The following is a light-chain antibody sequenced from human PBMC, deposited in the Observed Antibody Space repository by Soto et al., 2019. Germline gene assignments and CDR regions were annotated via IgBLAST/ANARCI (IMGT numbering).Light chain of an antibody. CDR2: EVS. CDR1: SSDIGASNY. Sequence: QSALTQPASVSGSPGQSITVSCTGTSSDIGASNYVSWYQQHPGKAPKLMIYEVSNRPSGVSNRFSGSKSGNTASLTISGLQAEDEADYYCSSYTSSSTGVFGTGTKLTVL. J-gene: IGLJ1*01. CDR3: SSYTSSSTGV. V-gene: IGLV2-14*01.